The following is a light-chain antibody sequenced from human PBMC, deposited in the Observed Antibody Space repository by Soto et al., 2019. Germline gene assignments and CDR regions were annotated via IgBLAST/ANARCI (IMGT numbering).Light chain of an antibody. V-gene: IGKV3-15*01. J-gene: IGKJ2*01. CDR1: QSVGSN. Sequence: EIVMTQSPATLSVSPGGRATLSCRASQSVGSNLAWYQQKPGQAPRLLIYGASTRATGIPARFSGSGSGTEFTLTISSLQSEDFAVYYCQHYDHWPLYTFVQGTKLEIK. CDR2: GAS. CDR3: QHYDHWPLYT.